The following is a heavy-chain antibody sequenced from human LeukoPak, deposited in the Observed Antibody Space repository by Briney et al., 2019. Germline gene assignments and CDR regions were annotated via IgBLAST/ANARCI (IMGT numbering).Heavy chain of an antibody. CDR1: GGSISSGNW. Sequence: PSETLSLTCAVSGGSISSGNWWSWVRQPPGKGLEWIGEIYHTGSSNYNPSLKSRVTISVDKSKSQFSLKLSSVTAADTAVYYCARGGTTVAGTFWFDPWGQGTLVTVS. CDR3: ARGGTTVAGTFWFDP. V-gene: IGHV4-4*02. D-gene: IGHD6-19*01. CDR2: IYHTGSS. J-gene: IGHJ5*02.